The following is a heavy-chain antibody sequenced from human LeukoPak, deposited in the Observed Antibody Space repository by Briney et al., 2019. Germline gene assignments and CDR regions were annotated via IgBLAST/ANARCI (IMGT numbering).Heavy chain of an antibody. D-gene: IGHD5-18*01. CDR2: IYYSGST. Sequence: SETLSLTCTVSGGSISSSSYYWGWIRQPPGKGLEWIGSIYYSGSTNYNPSLKSRLTISVDTSKNQFSLNLSSVTAADTAVYYCARFVETRAHSYGNYYYYYMDVWGKGTTVTVSS. CDR3: ARFVETRAHSYGNYYYYYMDV. CDR1: GGSISSSSYY. J-gene: IGHJ6*03. V-gene: IGHV4-39*07.